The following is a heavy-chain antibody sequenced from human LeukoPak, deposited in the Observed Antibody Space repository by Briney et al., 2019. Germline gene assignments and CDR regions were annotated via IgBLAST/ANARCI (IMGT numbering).Heavy chain of an antibody. J-gene: IGHJ4*02. CDR1: GFTFSSYA. V-gene: IGHV3-23*01. CDR2: ISGSGGST. D-gene: IGHD6-13*01. Sequence: GGSLRLSCAASGFTFSSYAMSWVRQAPGKGLEWVSAISGSGGSTYYANSVKGRFTISRDNSKNTLYLQMNSLRAEDTAVYYCAKDLQGISSSWYYFDYWGQGTLVTVSS. CDR3: AKDLQGISSSWYYFDY.